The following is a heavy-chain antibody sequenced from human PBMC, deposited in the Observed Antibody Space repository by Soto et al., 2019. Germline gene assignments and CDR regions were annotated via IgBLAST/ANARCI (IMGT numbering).Heavy chain of an antibody. D-gene: IGHD6-19*01. CDR3: ARGVSSGWTLDY. V-gene: IGHV1-2*04. CDR2: INPNSGGT. J-gene: IGHJ4*02. Sequence: ASVKVSCQASGYTVTGYYMHWVRQAPGQGLEWMGWINPNSGGTNYAQKFQGWVTMTRDTSISTAYMELSRLRSDDTAVYYCARGVSSGWTLDYWGQGTLVTVSS. CDR1: GYTVTGYY.